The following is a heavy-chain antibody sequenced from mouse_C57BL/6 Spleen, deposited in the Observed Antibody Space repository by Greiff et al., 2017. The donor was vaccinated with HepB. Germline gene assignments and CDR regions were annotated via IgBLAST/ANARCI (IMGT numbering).Heavy chain of an antibody. CDR3: AREGIYDGYYGVSYYYAMDY. CDR2: IDPNSGGT. J-gene: IGHJ4*01. D-gene: IGHD2-3*01. Sequence: QVQLQQPGAELVKPGASVKLSCKASGYTFTSYWMHWVKARPGRGLEWIGRIDPNSGGTKYNEKFKSKATLTVDKPSSTAYMQLSSLTSEESAVYYCAREGIYDGYYGVSYYYAMDYWGQGTSVTVSS. V-gene: IGHV1-72*01. CDR1: GYTFTSYW.